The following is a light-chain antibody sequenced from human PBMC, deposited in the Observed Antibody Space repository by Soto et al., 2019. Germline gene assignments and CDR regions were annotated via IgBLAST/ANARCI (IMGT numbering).Light chain of an antibody. CDR3: GSYTGSSYV. CDR1: SSDVGAYNY. Sequence: QSALTQPASVSGSPGQSITISCTGTSSDVGAYNYVSSYQQHPGKAPKLMIYEVSNRPSGVSNRFSGSKSGNTASLTISGLQAEDEADYYCGSYTGSSYVFGTGTKVTVL. CDR2: EVS. J-gene: IGLJ1*01. V-gene: IGLV2-14*01.